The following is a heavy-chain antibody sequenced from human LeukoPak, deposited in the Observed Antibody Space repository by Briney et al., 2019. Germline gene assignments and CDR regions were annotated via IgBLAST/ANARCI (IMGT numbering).Heavy chain of an antibody. Sequence: PGGSLRLSCAASGFTFSSYWMHWVRQAPGKGLVWVSRINSDGSSTSYADSVKGRFTISRDNAKNTLYLQMNSLRAEDTAVYYCARGTVTTYYYYYHYMDVWGKGTTVTVSS. J-gene: IGHJ6*03. CDR1: GFTFSSYW. D-gene: IGHD4-17*01. CDR2: INSDGSST. V-gene: IGHV3-74*01. CDR3: ARGTVTTYYYYYHYMDV.